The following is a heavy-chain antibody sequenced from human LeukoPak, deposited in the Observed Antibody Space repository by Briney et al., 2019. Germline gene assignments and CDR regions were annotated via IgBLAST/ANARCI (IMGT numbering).Heavy chain of an antibody. J-gene: IGHJ4*02. V-gene: IGHV3-11*04. D-gene: IGHD1-26*01. CDR2: ISSSGSTI. Sequence: GRSLRLSCAAAGFTFSDYYMSWIRHAPGKGLEWVSYISSSGSTIYYADSVKGRFTISRDNAKNSLYLQMTVLGAEDTAVYYCARSGSSVGPGASFDYWVQGTLVTVSS. CDR1: GFTFSDYY. CDR3: ARSGSSVGPGASFDY.